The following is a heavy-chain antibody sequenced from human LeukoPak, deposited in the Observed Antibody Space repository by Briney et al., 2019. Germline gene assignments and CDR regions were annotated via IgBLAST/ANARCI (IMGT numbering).Heavy chain of an antibody. V-gene: IGHV4-61*08. J-gene: IGHJ4*02. D-gene: IGHD5-18*01. CDR2: IYYSETT. CDR1: GGSISSGGYY. CDR3: ARGGSRRDTAMVWDY. Sequence: SETLSLTCTVSGGSISSGGYYWSWIRQHPGKGLEWIGYIYYSETTSYNPSLKSRVTISMDTSKNQFSLKLSSMTAADTAVYYCARGGSRRDTAMVWDYWGQGILVTVSS.